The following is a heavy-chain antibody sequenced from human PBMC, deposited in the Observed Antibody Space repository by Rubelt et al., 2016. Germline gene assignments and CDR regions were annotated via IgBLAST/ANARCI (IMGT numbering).Heavy chain of an antibody. Sequence: QVQLMESGGGVVQPGRSLRLSCVASGFIFSNFTFHWVRQAPGKGLEWVSSIYANGNTHYAYSMKGRFTISRCNSKNTVFLQMNSLRVDDTAVYYCISYVWGQGTMVSVSS. CDR1: GFIFSNFT. CDR2: IYANGNT. V-gene: IGHV3-30*14. CDR3: ISYV. J-gene: IGHJ3*01.